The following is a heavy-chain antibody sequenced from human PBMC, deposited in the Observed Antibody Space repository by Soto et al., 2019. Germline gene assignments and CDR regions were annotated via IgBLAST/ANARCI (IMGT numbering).Heavy chain of an antibody. CDR1: EFTFRSHG. Sequence: QVQLVESGGGVVLPGRSLRLSCEVSEFTFRSHGMHWVRQAPGKGLEWLAVISYDGTNTYYADSVEGRFTISRDNSKNTLYLQMNSLRVEATAVYYCAKGKEWELPLSYLLDVWGQGTTVTVS. D-gene: IGHD1-26*01. CDR3: AKGKEWELPLSYLLDV. J-gene: IGHJ6*02. CDR2: ISYDGTNT. V-gene: IGHV3-30*18.